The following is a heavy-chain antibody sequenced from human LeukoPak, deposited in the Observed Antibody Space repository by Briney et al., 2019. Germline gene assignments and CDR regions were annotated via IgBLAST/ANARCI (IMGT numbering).Heavy chain of an antibody. Sequence: GGSLRLSCAASGFTFSSYWMSWVRQVPGKGLEWVANIKQDGSEKYYVDSVKGRFTISRDNAKNSLYLQMNSLRAEDTAVYYCARGGYYYDSSGYYLLPPFDYWGQGTLVTVSS. CDR3: ARGGYYYDSSGYYLLPPFDY. CDR1: GFTFSSYW. J-gene: IGHJ4*02. CDR2: IKQDGSEK. D-gene: IGHD3-22*01. V-gene: IGHV3-7*01.